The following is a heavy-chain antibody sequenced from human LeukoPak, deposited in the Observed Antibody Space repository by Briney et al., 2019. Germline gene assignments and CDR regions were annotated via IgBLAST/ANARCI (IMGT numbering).Heavy chain of an antibody. CDR1: GDSVSSNSAT. CDR2: TYYRSKWYN. D-gene: IGHD3-22*01. J-gene: IGHJ4*02. CDR3: AREGSDGYLFDY. Sequence: SQTLSLTCAISGDSVSSNSATWDWIRQSPSRGLEWLGRTYYRSKWYNDYAVSVKSRVTINPDTSKNQFSLQLDSVTPEDTAVYYCAREGSDGYLFDYWGQGSLVIVSS. V-gene: IGHV6-1*01.